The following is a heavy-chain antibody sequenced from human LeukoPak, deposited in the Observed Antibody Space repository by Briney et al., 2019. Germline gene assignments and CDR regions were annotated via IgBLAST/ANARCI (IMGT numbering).Heavy chain of an antibody. CDR3: AKDRGVVPWGMDV. D-gene: IGHD2-15*01. Sequence: GGSLRLSCSASGFTFSSYAMHWVRQAPGKGLECISIISDNGESTDYADSVKGRFTVSRDNSKSTLYLQMSSLKTEDAAVYYCAKDRGVVPWGMDVWGQGTTVTVSS. J-gene: IGHJ6*02. CDR1: GFTFSSYA. V-gene: IGHV3-64D*09. CDR2: ISDNGEST.